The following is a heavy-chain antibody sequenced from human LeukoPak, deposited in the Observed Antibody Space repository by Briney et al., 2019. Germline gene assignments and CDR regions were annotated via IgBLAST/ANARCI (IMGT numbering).Heavy chain of an antibody. CDR2: ISYDGSNK. Sequence: GGSLRLSCAASGFTFSSYAMHWVRQAPGKGLEWVAVISYDGSNKYYADSVKGRFTISRDNSKNTLYLQMNSLRAEDTAVYYCARSMEYSSSWYPTQGPYYYYGMDVWGQGTTVTVSS. D-gene: IGHD6-13*01. J-gene: IGHJ6*02. CDR1: GFTFSSYA. V-gene: IGHV3-30-3*01. CDR3: ARSMEYSSSWYPTQGPYYYYGMDV.